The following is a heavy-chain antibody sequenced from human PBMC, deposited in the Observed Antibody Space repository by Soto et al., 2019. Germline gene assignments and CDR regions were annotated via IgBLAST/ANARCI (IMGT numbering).Heavy chain of an antibody. CDR2: IYYSGST. Sequence: PSETLSLTCTVSGGSISSYYWSWIRRPPGKGLEWIGYIYYSGSTNYNPSLKSRVTISVDTSKNQFSLKLSSVTAADTAVYYCARDQGENSNENWFDPWGQGTLVTVSS. V-gene: IGHV4-59*01. J-gene: IGHJ5*02. CDR3: ARDQGENSNENWFDP. CDR1: GGSISSYY. D-gene: IGHD1-1*01.